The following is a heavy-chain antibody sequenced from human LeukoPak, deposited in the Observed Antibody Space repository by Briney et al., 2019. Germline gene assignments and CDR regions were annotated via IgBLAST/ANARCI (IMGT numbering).Heavy chain of an antibody. CDR1: GYIFTSYD. D-gene: IGHD2-21*02. J-gene: IGHJ4*02. CDR3: ASVLYCGADCYSGRYFFDY. V-gene: IGHV1-46*01. CDR2: INPSGDST. Sequence: ASVKVSCKASGYIFTSYDMHWVRQPPGQGLEWMGIINPSGDSTSSARKFQGRVTMTRDTSTSTVYMELNSLRSGHTPVYYCASVLYCGADCYSGRYFFDYWGQGTLVTVSS.